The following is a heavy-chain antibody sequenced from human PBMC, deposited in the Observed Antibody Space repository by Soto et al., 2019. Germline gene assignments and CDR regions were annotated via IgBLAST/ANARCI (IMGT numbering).Heavy chain of an antibody. J-gene: IGHJ3*02. Sequence: GGSLRLSCAASGFTVSSNYMSWVRQAPGKGLEWVSVIYSGGSTYYADSVKGRFTISRDNSKNTLYLQMNSLRAEDTAVYYCARWGYCSGGSCYSFADAFDIWGQGTMVTVSS. V-gene: IGHV3-66*02. CDR2: IYSGGST. CDR1: GFTVSSNY. D-gene: IGHD2-15*01. CDR3: ARWGYCSGGSCYSFADAFDI.